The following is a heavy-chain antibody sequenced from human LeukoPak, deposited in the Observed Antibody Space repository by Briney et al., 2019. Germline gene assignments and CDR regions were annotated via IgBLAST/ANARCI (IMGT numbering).Heavy chain of an antibody. D-gene: IGHD3-22*01. CDR1: GFTFSSYA. CDR2: ISYDGSNK. Sequence: PGGSLRLSRAASGFTFSSYAMHWVRQAPGKGLEWVAVISYDGSNKYYADSVKGRFTISRDNSKNTLYLQVNSLRAEDTAVYYCARSLVNRGVGYFDYWGQGTLVTVSS. CDR3: ARSLVNRGVGYFDY. J-gene: IGHJ4*02. V-gene: IGHV3-30*01.